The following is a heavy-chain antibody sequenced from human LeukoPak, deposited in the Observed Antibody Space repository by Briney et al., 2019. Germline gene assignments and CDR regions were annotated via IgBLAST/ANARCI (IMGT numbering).Heavy chain of an antibody. CDR2: ISTSGGDA. CDR3: AKGGSYAPLDI. J-gene: IGHJ4*02. Sequence: PGGSLRLSCTASGFTFSDSAMTWVRQAPGKGLEWVSAISTSGGDAIYTDSVKDLFTISRDNPKNTLYLQMNSLRAEDTAIYYCAKGGSYAPLDIWGQGTLVTVSS. D-gene: IGHD1-26*01. CDR1: GFTFSDSA. V-gene: IGHV3-23*01.